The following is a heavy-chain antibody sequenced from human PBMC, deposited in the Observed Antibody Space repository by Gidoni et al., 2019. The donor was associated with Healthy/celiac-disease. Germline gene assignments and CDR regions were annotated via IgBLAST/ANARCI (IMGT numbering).Heavy chain of an antibody. CDR2: INSDGSST. J-gene: IGHJ3*02. D-gene: IGHD6-19*01. CDR3: ARVVKQWLANDAFDI. CDR1: GFTFRRYW. Sequence: EVQLVESGGGLVQPGGALRLSCAASGFTFRRYWIPWRRQAPGKGLVGVSRINSDGSSTSYADSGKGRFTISRDNAKNTLYLQMNSLRAEDTAVYYCARVVKQWLANDAFDIWGQGTMVTVSS. V-gene: IGHV3-74*01.